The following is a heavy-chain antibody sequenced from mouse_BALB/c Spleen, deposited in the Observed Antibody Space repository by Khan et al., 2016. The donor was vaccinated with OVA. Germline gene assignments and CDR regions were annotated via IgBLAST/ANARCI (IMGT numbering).Heavy chain of an antibody. V-gene: IGHV3-2*02. CDR1: GYSITSDYA. CDR2: ISSSGST. Sequence: EVQLQESGPGLVKPSQSLSLTCTVTGYSITSDYAWNWIRQFPGNKLEWMGYISSSGSTNYNPALKSRISITRDTSKNQFFLQLNSVTTEDTATYYCPRDGSRYNYAMDYWGQGTSVTGSS. CDR3: PRDGSRYNYAMDY. J-gene: IGHJ4*01. D-gene: IGHD2-3*01.